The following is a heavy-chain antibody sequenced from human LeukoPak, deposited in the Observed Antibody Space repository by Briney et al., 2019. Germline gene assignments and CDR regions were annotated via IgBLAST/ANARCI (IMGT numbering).Heavy chain of an antibody. CDR2: ISGSGVTT. D-gene: IGHD1-26*01. J-gene: IGHJ1*01. CDR1: GFTFSSYA. Sequence: GGSLRLSCVASGFTFSSYAMSWVRQAPGKGLEWVSAISGSGVTTHYAGSVKGRFSISRDNSKNTLYLQMNSLRAEDAALYYCAKKVVVGATSPYSDFQDWGQGTLVTVSS. CDR3: AKKVVVGATSPYSDFQD. V-gene: IGHV3-23*01.